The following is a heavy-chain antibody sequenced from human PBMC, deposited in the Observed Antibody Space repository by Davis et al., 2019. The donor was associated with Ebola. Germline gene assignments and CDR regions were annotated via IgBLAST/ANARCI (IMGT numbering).Heavy chain of an antibody. Sequence: AASVKVSCKASGYTFTDYYMHWVRQAPGQGLEWMGWINPNSGGTNYAQKFQGRVTMTRDTSISTAYMELSRLRSDDTAVYYCARSITMVRGLQTYYYYVMDVWGQGTTVTVSS. CDR2: INPNSGGT. CDR3: ARSITMVRGLQTYYYYVMDV. CDR1: GYTFTDYY. D-gene: IGHD3-10*01. V-gene: IGHV1-2*02. J-gene: IGHJ6*02.